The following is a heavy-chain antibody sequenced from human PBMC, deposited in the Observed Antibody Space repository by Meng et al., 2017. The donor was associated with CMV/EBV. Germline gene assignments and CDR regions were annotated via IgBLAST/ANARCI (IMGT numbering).Heavy chain of an antibody. CDR1: GGSISSSSYY. V-gene: IGHV4-39*01. CDR2: IYYSGST. J-gene: IGHJ5*02. D-gene: IGHD3-16*02. Sequence: GSLRLSCTVSGGSISSSSYYWGWIRQPPGKGLEWIGSIYYSGSTYYNPSLKSRVTIPVDTSKNQFSLKLSSVTAADTAVYYCARHSSMRLSCWFDPWGQGTLVTVSS. CDR3: ARHSSMRLSCWFDP.